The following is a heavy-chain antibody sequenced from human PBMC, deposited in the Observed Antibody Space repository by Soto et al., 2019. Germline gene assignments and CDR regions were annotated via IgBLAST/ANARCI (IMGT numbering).Heavy chain of an antibody. V-gene: IGHV3-30*18. Sequence: GGSLRLSCAASGFTFSSYGMHWVRQAPGKGLEWVAVISYDGSNKYYADSVKGRFTISRDNSKNTLYLQMNSLRAEDTAVYYCAKDAEGMDVWGQGTTVTVSS. CDR3: AKDAEGMDV. CDR2: ISYDGSNK. J-gene: IGHJ6*02. CDR1: GFTFSSYG.